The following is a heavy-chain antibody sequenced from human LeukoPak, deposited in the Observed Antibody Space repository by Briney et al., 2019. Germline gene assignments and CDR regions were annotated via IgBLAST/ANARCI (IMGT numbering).Heavy chain of an antibody. V-gene: IGHV1-2*02. CDR3: ASQEGWGSYNWFDP. CDR1: GYTFTCYY. D-gene: IGHD7-27*01. J-gene: IGHJ5*02. Sequence: ASVKVSCKASGYTFTCYYMHWVRQAPGQGREWMGWIKPNSGGTNYAQKFQGRVTMTGDTSISTAYMELSRLRSDDTAVYYCASQEGWGSYNWFDPWGQGTLVTVSS. CDR2: IKPNSGGT.